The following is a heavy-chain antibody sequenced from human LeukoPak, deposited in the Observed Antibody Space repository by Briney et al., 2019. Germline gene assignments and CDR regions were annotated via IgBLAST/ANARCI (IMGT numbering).Heavy chain of an antibody. Sequence: KSSETLSLTCTVSGGSISTTTYCWGWIRQPPGKGLEWIGSICYSGSTYDNPSLKSRLTISVDTSKNQFSLNLSSVTAADTAVYYCARQRSIPRPSLDYWGQGTLVTVSS. D-gene: IGHD2-2*02. CDR1: GGSISTTTYC. CDR2: ICYSGST. V-gene: IGHV4-39*01. CDR3: ARQRSIPRPSLDY. J-gene: IGHJ4*02.